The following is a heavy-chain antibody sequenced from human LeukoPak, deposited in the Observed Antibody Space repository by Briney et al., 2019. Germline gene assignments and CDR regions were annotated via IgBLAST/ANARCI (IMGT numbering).Heavy chain of an antibody. CDR1: GGSFSSGSYY. CDR3: ARLRRSSGSYYYYYYMDV. D-gene: IGHD3-22*01. Sequence: SETLSLTCSVSGGSFSSGSYYWSWIRQPPGKGLEWIGYIYYSGSTNYNPSLKSRVTISVDTSKNQFSLKLSSVTAADTAVYYCARLRRSSGSYYYYYYMDVWGKGTTVTISS. CDR2: IYYSGST. V-gene: IGHV4-61*01. J-gene: IGHJ6*03.